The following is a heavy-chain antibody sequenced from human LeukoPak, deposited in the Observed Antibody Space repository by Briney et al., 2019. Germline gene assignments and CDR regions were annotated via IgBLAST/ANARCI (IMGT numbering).Heavy chain of an antibody. CDR1: GYSFISNY. CDR2: SNPNSGGT. CDR3: SRGRHYYDNSGVAY. J-gene: IGHJ4*02. V-gene: IGHV1-2*02. D-gene: IGHD3-22*01. Sequence: GASVKVSCKASGYSFISNYIHWVRQAPGQGREGMGWSNPNSGGTNHAQKFQGRGTMTRETSITTAYMDLSGLRSDDTAVYYCSRGRHYYDNSGVAYWGQATLVTASS.